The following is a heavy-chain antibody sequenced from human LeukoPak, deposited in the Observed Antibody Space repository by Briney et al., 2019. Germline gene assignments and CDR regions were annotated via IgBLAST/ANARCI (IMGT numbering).Heavy chain of an antibody. CDR3: ARASYLYGLGSYPDY. J-gene: IGHJ4*02. CDR1: GFTFSSCA. Sequence: GGSLRLSCAASGFTFSSCAMHWVRQAPGKGLEWVAVTSYDGSNEYYADSVKGRFTISRDNSKNTLYLQMNSLRAEDTAVYYCARASYLYGLGSYPDYWGQGTLVTVSS. CDR2: TSYDGSNE. D-gene: IGHD3-10*01. V-gene: IGHV3-30*04.